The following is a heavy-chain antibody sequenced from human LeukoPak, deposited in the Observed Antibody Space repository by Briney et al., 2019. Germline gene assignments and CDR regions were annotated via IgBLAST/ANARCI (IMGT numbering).Heavy chain of an antibody. CDR2: IRYDGSNK. D-gene: IGHD4-23*01. CDR1: GLTFSSYG. Sequence: GGSLRLSCAASGLTFSSYGMHWVRQAPGKGLEWVAFIRYDGSNKYYADSVKGRFTISRDNSKNTLYLQMNSLRAEDTAVYHCANGYGGNSGFDYWGQGTLVTVSS. CDR3: ANGYGGNSGFDY. J-gene: IGHJ4*02. V-gene: IGHV3-30*02.